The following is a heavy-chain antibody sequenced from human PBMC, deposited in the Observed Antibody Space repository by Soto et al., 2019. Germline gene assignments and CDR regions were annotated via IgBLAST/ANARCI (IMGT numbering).Heavy chain of an antibody. CDR3: AKALYGSGSPLGP. D-gene: IGHD3-10*01. J-gene: IGHJ5*02. V-gene: IGHV3-23*01. Sequence: GGSLRLSCAASGFTFSSYARSWVRQAPGKGLEWVSAISGSGGNTYYADSVKGRFTISRDNSKNTLYLQMNSLRAEDSSVYYCAKALYGSGSPLGPWGQGTLVTVSS. CDR2: ISGSGGNT. CDR1: GFTFSSYA.